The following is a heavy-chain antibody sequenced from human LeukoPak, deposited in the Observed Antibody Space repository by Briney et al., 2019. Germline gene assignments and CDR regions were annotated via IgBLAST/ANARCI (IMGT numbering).Heavy chain of an antibody. Sequence: AGSLLLSCAASGFSFSDHFMDWVRQAPGKGLEWVGRARKKANSYSVEYAESLRGRFTISRDDSENSLYLQMTSLRTEDTALYYCTREALNHGPGTYYIDSFDFWGQGTMVTVSS. J-gene: IGHJ4*01. D-gene: IGHD3-10*01. CDR2: ARKKANSYSV. CDR3: TREALNHGPGTYYIDSFDF. CDR1: GFSFSDHF. V-gene: IGHV3-72*01.